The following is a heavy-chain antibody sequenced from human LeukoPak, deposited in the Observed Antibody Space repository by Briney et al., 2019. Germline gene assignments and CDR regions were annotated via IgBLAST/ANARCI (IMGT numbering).Heavy chain of an antibody. J-gene: IGHJ3*02. CDR2: INPSGGST. CDR3: ARQWLALDAFDI. CDR1: GYTFTSYY. D-gene: IGHD6-19*01. Sequence: ASVKVSCKASGYTFTSYYMHWVRQAPGQGLEWMGIINPSGGSTSYAQKFQGRVTMTRDTSTSTVYMELSSLRSEDTAVYHCARQWLALDAFDIWGQGTMVTVSS. V-gene: IGHV1-46*01.